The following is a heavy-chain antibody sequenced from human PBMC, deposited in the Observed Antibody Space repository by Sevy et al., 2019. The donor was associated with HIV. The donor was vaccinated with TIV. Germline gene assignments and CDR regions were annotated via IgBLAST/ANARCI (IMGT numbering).Heavy chain of an antibody. Sequence: GGSLRLSCAASGFSFSSFGMNWVRQAPGKGLEWVSYTTSSSSYVLYADSVKGRFTMSRDNPKNSLYLQMNSLTAEDTAVYYSARDLGRVRGDIFLGYWGQGTLVTFSS. V-gene: IGHV3-21*01. D-gene: IGHD3-10*01. CDR1: GFSFSSFG. CDR2: TTSSSSYV. CDR3: ARDLGRVRGDIFLGY. J-gene: IGHJ4*02.